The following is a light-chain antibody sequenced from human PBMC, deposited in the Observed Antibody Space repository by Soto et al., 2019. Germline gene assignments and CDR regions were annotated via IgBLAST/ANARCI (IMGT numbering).Light chain of an antibody. J-gene: IGKJ1*01. CDR2: WAS. V-gene: IGKV4-1*01. CDR1: QSVLYSSNNKNY. Sequence: DIVMTQSPDSLAVSLGERATINCKSSQSVLYSSNNKNYLAWYQQKPGQPPRLLISWASTRESGVPDRFSGSGSGTDFSLTITNLQAEDVAVYYCLQYFSTPRTFGQGTKVDIK. CDR3: LQYFSTPRT.